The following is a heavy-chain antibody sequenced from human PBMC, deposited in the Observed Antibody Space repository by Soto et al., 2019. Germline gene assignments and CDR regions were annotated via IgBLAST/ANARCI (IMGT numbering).Heavy chain of an antibody. CDR2: ISGSGGST. Sequence: GSLRLSCAASGFTFSSYAMSWVRQAPRKGLEWVSAISGSGGSTDYADSVKGRFTISRDNSKNTLYLQMNSLRAEDTAVYYCAKVIGHDTRGYAENWGQGTQVTVSS. CDR1: GFTFSSYA. J-gene: IGHJ4*02. CDR3: AKVIGHDTRGYAEN. D-gene: IGHD3-22*01. V-gene: IGHV3-23*01.